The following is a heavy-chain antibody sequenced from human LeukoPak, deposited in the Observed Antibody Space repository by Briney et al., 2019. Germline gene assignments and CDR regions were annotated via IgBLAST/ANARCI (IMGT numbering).Heavy chain of an antibody. CDR2: IGTAGDT. V-gene: IGHV3-13*01. D-gene: IGHD3-3*01. Sequence: GGSLRLSCAASGFTFSSYGMHWVRQATGKGLEWVSAIGTAGDTYYPGSVKGRFTISRENAKNSLYLQMNSLRAGDTAVYYCARAESTTIFGVVIPYGMDVWGQGTTVTVSS. J-gene: IGHJ6*02. CDR3: ARAESTTIFGVVIPYGMDV. CDR1: GFTFSSYG.